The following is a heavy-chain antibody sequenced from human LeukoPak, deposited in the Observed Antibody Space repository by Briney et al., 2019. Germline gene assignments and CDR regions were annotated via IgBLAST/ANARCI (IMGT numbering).Heavy chain of an antibody. Sequence: SETLSLTCTVSGGSISSGGYYWSWIRQHPGKGLEWIGYIYYSGSTYYNPSLKSRVTISVDTSKNQFSLKLSSVTAADTAVYYCARAPRGGGYGSGSSFDYWGQGTLVTVSS. CDR2: IYYSGST. J-gene: IGHJ4*02. CDR1: GGSISSGGYY. V-gene: IGHV4-31*03. D-gene: IGHD3-10*01. CDR3: ARAPRGGGYGSGSSFDY.